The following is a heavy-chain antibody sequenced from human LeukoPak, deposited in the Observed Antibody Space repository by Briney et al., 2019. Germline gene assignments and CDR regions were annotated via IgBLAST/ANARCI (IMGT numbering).Heavy chain of an antibody. D-gene: IGHD6-19*01. V-gene: IGHV3-21*01. Sequence: GGSLRLSCESSGFTFSSYTMNWVRQAPGKGLEWVSSISSSPSDVYYADSVKGRFTISRDNGKNSLFLYMNSLRADDTAVYYCAREGLYASAWYYFDSWGQGTLVTVSS. CDR2: ISSSPSDV. J-gene: IGHJ4*02. CDR3: AREGLYASAWYYFDS. CDR1: GFTFSSYT.